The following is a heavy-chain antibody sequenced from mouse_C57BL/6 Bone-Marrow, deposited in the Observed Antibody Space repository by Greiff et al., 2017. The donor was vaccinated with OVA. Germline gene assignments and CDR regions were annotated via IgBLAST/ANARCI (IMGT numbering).Heavy chain of an antibody. V-gene: IGHV2-5*01. CDR1: GFSLTSYG. J-gene: IGHJ4*01. D-gene: IGHD2-5*01. CDR2: IWRGGST. CDR3: AKLSAYYSNYDYAMDY. Sequence: QLQQSGPGLVQPSQSLSITCTVSGFSLTSYGVHWVRQSPGKGLEWLGVIWRGGSTDYNAAFMSRLSITKDNSKSQVFFKMNSLQADDTAIYYCAKLSAYYSNYDYAMDYWGQGTSVTVSS.